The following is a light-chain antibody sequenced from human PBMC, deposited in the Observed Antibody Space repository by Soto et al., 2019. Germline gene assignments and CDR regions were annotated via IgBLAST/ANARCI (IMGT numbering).Light chain of an antibody. CDR2: AAS. Sequence: DFQMTQSPSSLSASVGDRVTITCRASQGIANYLAWYQQKPGRAPKLVIYAASTLQSGVPSRFSGSGSGTDFTLTITSLQAEDVAVYFCQQYYSSPPTFGQGTKVEIK. J-gene: IGKJ1*01. CDR3: QQYYSSPPT. CDR1: QGIANY. V-gene: IGKV1-27*01.